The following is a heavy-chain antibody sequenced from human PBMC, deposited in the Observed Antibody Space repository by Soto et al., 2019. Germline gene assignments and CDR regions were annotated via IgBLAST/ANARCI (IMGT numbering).Heavy chain of an antibody. Sequence: QVQLQESGPGLVKPSQTLSLTCTVSGGSISSGGYYWSWIRQLPGKGLDWIGYIFYSGSTYYNPSLKSRVTISVDTSKYQFSLNLSSVTAADTAVYYCAREVQPPYYFDQWGQGTLVTVSS. D-gene: IGHD1-1*01. J-gene: IGHJ4*02. V-gene: IGHV4-31*03. CDR1: GGSISSGGYY. CDR3: AREVQPPYYFDQ. CDR2: IFYSGST.